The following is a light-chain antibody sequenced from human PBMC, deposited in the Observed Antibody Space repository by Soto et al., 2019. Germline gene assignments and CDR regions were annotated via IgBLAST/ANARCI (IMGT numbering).Light chain of an antibody. CDR3: MQTIKPPGT. V-gene: IGKV2D-29*01. Sequence: DIVMTQTPLSLSVTPGQPASISCKSSLSLLHRDGKNYLYWYLQRPGQPPQLLIYEVSNRFSGVPDRFSGSGSGTDFTLTISRVEAEDFGVYYCMQTIKPPGTFGQGTKVEIK. CDR1: LSLLHRDGKNY. CDR2: EVS. J-gene: IGKJ1*01.